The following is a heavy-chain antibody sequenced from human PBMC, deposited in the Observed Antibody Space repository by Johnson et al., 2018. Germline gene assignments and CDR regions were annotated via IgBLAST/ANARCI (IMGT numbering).Heavy chain of an antibody. CDR1: RFSFSSYT. J-gene: IGHJ6*03. V-gene: IGHV3-30-3*01. Sequence: QVQLVQSGGGVVQPGRSLRLSCAASRFSFSSYTMHWVRQAPGKGLEWMAVISYDGGKEYFADSVKGRFTISRDNSQNTVYLQLNNLRADDTAVDYCARGGLAVTGTEKLYYFMDVWGTGTTVTVSS. D-gene: IGHD6-19*01. CDR2: ISYDGGKE. CDR3: ARGGLAVTGTEKLYYFMDV.